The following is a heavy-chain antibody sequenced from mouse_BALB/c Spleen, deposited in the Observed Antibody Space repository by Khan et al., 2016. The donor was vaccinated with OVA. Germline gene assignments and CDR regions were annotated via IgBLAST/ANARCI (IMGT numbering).Heavy chain of an antibody. CDR2: INTHIGET. D-gene: IGHD1-1*01. V-gene: IGHV1-20*02. CDR3: ARTYGSDFDY. Sequence: VQLKESGPELVKPGASVKISCKASGYSFTDYFMNWVMQTHGKSLEWIGRINTHIGETLYNNKFKGKATLTVDESSSTAHMELRSLASEDSAVYYCARTYGSDFDYWGQGTTLTVSS. CDR1: GYSFTDYF. J-gene: IGHJ2*01.